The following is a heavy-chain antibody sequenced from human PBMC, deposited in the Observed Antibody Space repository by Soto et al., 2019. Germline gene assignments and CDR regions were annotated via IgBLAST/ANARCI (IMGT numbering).Heavy chain of an antibody. CDR2: ISSNGGST. CDR3: LKGISGSGWYDRFDP. D-gene: IGHD6-19*01. Sequence: GGSLRLSCSASGFPFSTYAMHWVRQAPGKGLEDVSAISSNGGSTYYADSVKGRFTISRDNSKNTLYLQMSSLRPDDTAVYYCLKGISGSGWYDRFDPWGQGTLVTVSS. V-gene: IGHV3-64D*08. CDR1: GFPFSTYA. J-gene: IGHJ5*02.